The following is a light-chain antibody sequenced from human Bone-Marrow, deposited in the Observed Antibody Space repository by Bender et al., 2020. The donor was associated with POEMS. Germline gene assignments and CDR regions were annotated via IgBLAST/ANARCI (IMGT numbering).Light chain of an antibody. V-gene: IGLV8-61*01. J-gene: IGLJ3*02. Sequence: QTVVTQEPSFSVSPGGTVTLTCGLSSGPVSTTNHPSWYQQTPGQAPRTLIYSTNTHSSGVPDRFSGSILGNKAALTITGAQADDESDYYCVLHMTSGIRGVFGGGNKLTVL. CDR3: VLHMTSGIRGV. CDR1: SGPVSTTNH. CDR2: STN.